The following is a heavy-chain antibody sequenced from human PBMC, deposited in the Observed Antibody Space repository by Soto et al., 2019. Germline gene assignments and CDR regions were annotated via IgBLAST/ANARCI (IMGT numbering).Heavy chain of an antibody. V-gene: IGHV1-2*04. Sequence: ASVKVSCKASVYTFTGYYMHWVRQAPGQGLEWMGWIIVSSGNTNYAQKFQGWVTMTRDTSTSTAYMELSSLRSEDTAVYYCAACRGVSMVRGVIIRCHGMDVWGQGTTVTVSS. CDR3: AACRGVSMVRGVIIRCHGMDV. D-gene: IGHD3-10*01. CDR1: VYTFTGYY. J-gene: IGHJ6*02. CDR2: IIVSSGNT.